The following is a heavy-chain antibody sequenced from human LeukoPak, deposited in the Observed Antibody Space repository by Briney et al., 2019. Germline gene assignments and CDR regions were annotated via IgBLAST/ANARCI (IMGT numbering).Heavy chain of an antibody. Sequence: SETLSLTRTVSGGSVSNYYWTWIRQPPGKGLEWIGYIYYSGSTNYNPSLKSRVTISVDTSKNQFPLKLSSVTAADTAMYYCARASDRLQPPDYWGQGTLVTVSS. D-gene: IGHD4-11*01. CDR2: IYYSGST. CDR1: GGSVSNYY. V-gene: IGHV4-59*02. CDR3: ARASDRLQPPDY. J-gene: IGHJ4*02.